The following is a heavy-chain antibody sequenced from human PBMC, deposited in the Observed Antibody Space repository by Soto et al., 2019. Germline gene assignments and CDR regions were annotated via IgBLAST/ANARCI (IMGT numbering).Heavy chain of an antibody. V-gene: IGHV3-23*01. CDR3: AKALLTPMVRGVIITPYYYYYGMDV. J-gene: IGHJ6*02. CDR1: GFTFSSYA. D-gene: IGHD3-10*01. CDR2: ISGSGGST. Sequence: GGSLRLSCAASGFTFSSYAMSWVRQAPGKGLEWVSAISGSGGSTYYADSVKGRFTISRDNSKNTLYLQMNSLRAEDTAVYYCAKALLTPMVRGVIITPYYYYYGMDVWGQGTTVTVSS.